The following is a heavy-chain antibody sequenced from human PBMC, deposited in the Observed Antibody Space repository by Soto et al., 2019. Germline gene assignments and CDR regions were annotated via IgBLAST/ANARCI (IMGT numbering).Heavy chain of an antibody. CDR2: IKQDGSEK. CDR3: AREVGRGLYYYMDV. V-gene: IGHV3-7*01. Sequence: GGSLRLSCAASGFTFSSYWMSWVRQAPGKGLEWVANIKQDGSEKYYVDSVKGRFTISRDNAKNSLYLQMNSLRAEDTAVYYCAREVGRGLYYYMDVWGKGPTVTVSS. CDR1: GFTFSSYW. J-gene: IGHJ6*03. D-gene: IGHD1-26*01.